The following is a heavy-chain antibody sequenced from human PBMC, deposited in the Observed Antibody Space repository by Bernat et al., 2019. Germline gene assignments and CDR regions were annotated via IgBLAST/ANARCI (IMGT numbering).Heavy chain of an antibody. CDR1: GFTFSSYS. Sequence: EVQLVESGGGLVKPGGSLRLSCAASGFTFSSYSMNWVRQAPGKGLEWVSSISSSSSYIYDADSVKGRFTISRDNAKNSLYLQMNSLRAEDTAVYYCARRVAGGLDPFYYYYGMDVWGQGTTVTVSS. V-gene: IGHV3-21*01. CDR2: ISSSSSYI. CDR3: ARRVAGGLDPFYYYYGMDV. J-gene: IGHJ6*02. D-gene: IGHD2-15*01.